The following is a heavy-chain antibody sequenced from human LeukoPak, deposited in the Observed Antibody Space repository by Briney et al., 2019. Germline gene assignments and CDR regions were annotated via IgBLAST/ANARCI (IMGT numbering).Heavy chain of an antibody. Sequence: GESLKISCKGSGYSFTSYWIGWVRQMPGKGLEWMGIIYPGDSDTRYSPSFQGQVTISADKSISTAYLQWSSLKASDTAMYYCARQVEMDPPAPYYYGMDVWGQGTTVTVSS. CDR2: IYPGDSDT. CDR1: GYSFTSYW. V-gene: IGHV5-51*01. D-gene: IGHD5-24*01. J-gene: IGHJ6*02. CDR3: ARQVEMDPPAPYYYGMDV.